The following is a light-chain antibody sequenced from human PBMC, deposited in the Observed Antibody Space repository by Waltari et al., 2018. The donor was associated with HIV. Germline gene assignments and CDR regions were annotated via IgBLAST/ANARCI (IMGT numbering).Light chain of an antibody. V-gene: IGKV1-33*01. Sequence: DIPMIQTQSSLSASVGDRVTITCQASQDISNYLNWYQQKPGKAPKLLSYDASNLETGVSSRFSGSGSGTDFTFTISSLQPEDIATYYCQQYDNLPLTCGQGTKLGIK. CDR2: DAS. CDR1: QDISNY. CDR3: QQYDNLPLT. J-gene: IGKJ2*01.